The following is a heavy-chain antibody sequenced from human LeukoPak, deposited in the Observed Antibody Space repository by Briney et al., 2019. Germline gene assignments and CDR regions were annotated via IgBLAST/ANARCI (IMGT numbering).Heavy chain of an antibody. CDR3: ARHHSSSSFYYYYMDV. CDR2: IYHSGST. Sequence: SETLSLTCAVSGYSISSGYYWGWIRQPPGKGLEWIGSIYHSGSTYYNPSLKSRVTISVDTSKNQFSLKLSSVTAADTAVYCCARHHSSSSFYYYYMDVWGKGTTVTVSS. CDR1: GYSISSGYY. D-gene: IGHD6-6*01. V-gene: IGHV4-38-2*01. J-gene: IGHJ6*03.